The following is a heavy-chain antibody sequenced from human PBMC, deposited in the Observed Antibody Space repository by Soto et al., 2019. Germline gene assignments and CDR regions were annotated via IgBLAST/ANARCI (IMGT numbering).Heavy chain of an antibody. CDR2: IYYSGST. Sequence: TSETLSLTCTVSGGSISSGGYYWSWIRQHPGKGLEWIGYIYYSGSTYYNPSLKSRVTISVDTSKNQFSLKLSSVTAADTAVYYCARSIYCSSTSCYFWFDPWGQGTLVTVSS. CDR1: GGSISSGGYY. V-gene: IGHV4-31*03. J-gene: IGHJ5*02. D-gene: IGHD2-2*01. CDR3: ARSIYCSSTSCYFWFDP.